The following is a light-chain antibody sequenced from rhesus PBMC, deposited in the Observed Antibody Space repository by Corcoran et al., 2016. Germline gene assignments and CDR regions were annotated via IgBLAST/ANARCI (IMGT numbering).Light chain of an antibody. CDR2: EVS. CDR3: SSYAGSNTFI. Sequence: QAALTQPRSVSGSPGQSVTISCTGTSSDIGGYNYFSWYQQHPGTAPKLKIYEVSKRPSGVNDRFSGSKSGNTASLTISGLQAEDEAYYYCSSYAGSNTFIFGAGTRLTVL. V-gene: IGLV2-32*02. J-gene: IGLJ1*01. CDR1: SSDIGGYNY.